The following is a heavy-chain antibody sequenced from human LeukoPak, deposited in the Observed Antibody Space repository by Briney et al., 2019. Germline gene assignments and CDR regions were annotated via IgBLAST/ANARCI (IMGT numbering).Heavy chain of an antibody. Sequence: PSETLSLTCAVSTNFTRNGYYWGWIRPPPGKGLEWIGSIYHSGSTYYNPSLKSRLTISLDTSKSHFSLNLSSVTAADTAVYYCARENYQGAFDIWGQGTMVTVSS. D-gene: IGHD1-7*01. J-gene: IGHJ3*02. V-gene: IGHV4-38-2*01. CDR1: TNFTRNGYY. CDR3: ARENYQGAFDI. CDR2: IYHSGST.